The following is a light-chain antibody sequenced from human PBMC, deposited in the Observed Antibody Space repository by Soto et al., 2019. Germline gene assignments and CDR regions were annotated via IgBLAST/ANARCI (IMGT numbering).Light chain of an antibody. Sequence: DIQMTQSPSSLSASVGDRVALTCRASQNIGNYLSWYAQKPGKAPKLLSYGESSLQSWVPSRFSGSGSGTHFTLTISSLQPADCATYYCHQRQSIPFTFGKGTKVEMK. J-gene: IGKJ2*01. V-gene: IGKV1-39*01. CDR1: QNIGNY. CDR3: HQRQSIPFT. CDR2: GES.